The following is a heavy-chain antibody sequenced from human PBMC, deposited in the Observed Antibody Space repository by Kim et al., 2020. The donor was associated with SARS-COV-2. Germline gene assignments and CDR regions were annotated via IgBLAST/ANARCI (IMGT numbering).Heavy chain of an antibody. Sequence: SETLSLTCTVSGGSISSGDYYWSWIRQPPGKGLEWIGYIYYSGSTYYNPSLKSRVTISVDTSKNQFSLKLSSVTAADTAVYYCARDFPAGAPGAFDIWGQGTMVTVSS. V-gene: IGHV4-30-4*01. J-gene: IGHJ3*02. D-gene: IGHD3-10*01. CDR1: GGSISSGDYY. CDR3: ARDFPAGAPGAFDI. CDR2: IYYSGST.